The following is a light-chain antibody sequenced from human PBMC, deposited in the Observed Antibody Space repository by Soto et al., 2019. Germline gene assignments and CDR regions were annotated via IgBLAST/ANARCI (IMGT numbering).Light chain of an antibody. CDR2: DAS. V-gene: IGKV1-5*01. CDR3: QQYNSYPRT. J-gene: IGKJ1*01. CDR1: QSISNW. Sequence: DIQMTQSPSTLSASVGDRVTITCRASQSISNWLAWYQQKPGKAPKLLIYDASSLESGVPSRFSGSGAGTEVTLTISRLQPDDFATYYCQQYNSYPRTFGQGTKVEIK.